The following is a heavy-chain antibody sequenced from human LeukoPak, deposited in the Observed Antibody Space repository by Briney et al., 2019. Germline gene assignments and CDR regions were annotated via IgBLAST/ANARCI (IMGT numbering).Heavy chain of an antibody. CDR1: GYTFSTYY. D-gene: IGHD3-10*01. CDR3: ARANGGGLDY. V-gene: IGHV1-46*01. J-gene: IGHJ4*02. CDR2: IQPTDGST. Sequence: GASVKVSCKTSGYTFSTYYMHWVRQAPGQGLEWLGIIQPTDGSTSYTQKIQGRVTMTRDTATGTVYLELSSLRSEDTAVYWCARANGGGLDYWGQGTLITVSS.